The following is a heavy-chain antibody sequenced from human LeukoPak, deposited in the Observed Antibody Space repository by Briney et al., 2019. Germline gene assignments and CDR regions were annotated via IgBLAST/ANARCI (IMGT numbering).Heavy chain of an antibody. CDR3: ARRGGDDYNRRFDS. CDR2: VNYNGNT. J-gene: IGHJ4*02. Sequence: SETLSLTCTVSGASIRSSTYYWGWIRQPPGKGLEWIGHVNYNGNTYCNPSLKSRVTISVDTSKNQFSLKLTSVTAADTAVYYCARRGGDDYNRRFDSWGQGTLVTVSS. CDR1: GASIRSSTYY. V-gene: IGHV4-39*01. D-gene: IGHD5-24*01.